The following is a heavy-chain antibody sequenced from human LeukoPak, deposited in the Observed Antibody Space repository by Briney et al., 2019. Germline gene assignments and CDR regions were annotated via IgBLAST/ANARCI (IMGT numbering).Heavy chain of an antibody. D-gene: IGHD3-9*01. J-gene: IGHJ4*02. CDR1: GYTFTSYA. CDR2: INTNTGNP. CDR3: ARGMYYDILTGYYR. Sequence: EASVKVSCKASGYTFTSYAMNWVRQAPGQGLEWMGWINTNTGNPTYAQGFTGRFVFSLDTSVSTAYLQISSLKAEDTAVYYCARGMYYDILTGYYRWGQGTLVTVSS. V-gene: IGHV7-4-1*02.